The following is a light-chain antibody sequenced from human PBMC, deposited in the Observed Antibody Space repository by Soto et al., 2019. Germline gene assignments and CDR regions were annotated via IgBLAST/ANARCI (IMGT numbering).Light chain of an antibody. Sequence: EIVMTQSAATVSVSPGERAPLSCRASQTIGSNLAWYQQKPGQPPRLLIYDASTRATDIPARFTGSGSGTEFTLTISSLQSEDFAVFYCQQYNNWPPTWTFGQGTKVDIK. CDR2: DAS. V-gene: IGKV3-15*01. J-gene: IGKJ1*01. CDR1: QTIGSN. CDR3: QQYNNWPPTWT.